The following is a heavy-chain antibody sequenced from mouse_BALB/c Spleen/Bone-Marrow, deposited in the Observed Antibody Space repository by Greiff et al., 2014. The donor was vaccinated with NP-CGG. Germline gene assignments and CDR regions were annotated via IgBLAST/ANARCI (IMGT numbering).Heavy chain of an antibody. D-gene: IGHD1-1*01. Sequence: VQLQQPGAALVKPGASVKLSCTASGFNIKDTYMHWVKQRPEQGLEWIGRIDPANGNTKYDPKLQGKATITADTSSNTAYLQLSSLTSEDTAVYYCANYYYGSHFDYWGQGTTLTVSS. V-gene: IGHV14-3*02. CDR2: IDPANGNT. CDR3: ANYYYGSHFDY. CDR1: GFNIKDTY. J-gene: IGHJ2*01.